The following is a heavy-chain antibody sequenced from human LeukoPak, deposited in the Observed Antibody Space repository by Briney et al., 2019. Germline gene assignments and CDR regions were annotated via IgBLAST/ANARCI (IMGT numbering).Heavy chain of an antibody. V-gene: IGHV4-4*07. D-gene: IGHD3-22*01. Sequence: PSETLSLTCTASGDSISNYYWSWIRQSAGKGLEWLGRVHVSGSSNFNPSLKSRVFISIDNSKNQFSLELASVTAADTAVYYCARDQSSDDSTGYYGYYHGWLDPWGQGTLVTGSS. J-gene: IGHJ5*02. CDR1: GDSISNYY. CDR3: ARDQSSDDSTGYYGYYHGWLDP. CDR2: VHVSGSS.